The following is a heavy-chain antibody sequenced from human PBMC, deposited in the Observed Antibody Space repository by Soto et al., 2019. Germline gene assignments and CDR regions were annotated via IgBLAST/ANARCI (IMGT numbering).Heavy chain of an antibody. CDR1: GFTFSSYA. CDR3: AKASSGGGASNPYYGDYVGGYYYYYMDV. D-gene: IGHD4-17*01. CDR2: ISGSGGST. J-gene: IGHJ6*03. V-gene: IGHV3-23*01. Sequence: GGSLRLSCAASGFTFSSYAMSWVRQAPGKGLEWVSAISGSGGSTYYADSVKGRFTISRDNSKNTLYLQMNSLRAEDTAVYYCAKASSGGGASNPYYGDYVGGYYYYYMDVWGKGTTVTVSS.